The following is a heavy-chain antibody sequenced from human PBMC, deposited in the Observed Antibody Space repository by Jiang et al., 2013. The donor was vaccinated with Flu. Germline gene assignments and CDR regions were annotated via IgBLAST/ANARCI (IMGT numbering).Heavy chain of an antibody. J-gene: IGHJ6*02. CDR2: TYYKSKWYN. D-gene: IGHD5-12*01. CDR1: GDSVSSNSAA. V-gene: IGHV6-1*01. Sequence: QTLSLTCAISGDSVSSNSAAWHWIRQSPSRGLEWLGRTYYKSKWYNDYAVSVKSRITINPDTSKNQFSLQLNSVTPEDTAVYYCAREDRATILAAYYYNGMDVWGQGTTVTVSS. CDR3: AREDRATILAAYYYNGMDV.